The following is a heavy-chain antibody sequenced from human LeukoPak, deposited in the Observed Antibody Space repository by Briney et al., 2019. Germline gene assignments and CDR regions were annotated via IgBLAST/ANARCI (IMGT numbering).Heavy chain of an antibody. Sequence: PGTSLRFSCAASGFSVDDYAMHWVRQAPGKGLEWVSGISWNRNNIGYADSVKGRSTISRDNAKNSLYLQMNSLRAEDTALYYCAKGNTASTYYGMDVWGQGTTVTVSS. CDR2: ISWNRNNI. V-gene: IGHV3-9*01. CDR1: GFSVDDYA. D-gene: IGHD4-17*01. J-gene: IGHJ6*02. CDR3: AKGNTASTYYGMDV.